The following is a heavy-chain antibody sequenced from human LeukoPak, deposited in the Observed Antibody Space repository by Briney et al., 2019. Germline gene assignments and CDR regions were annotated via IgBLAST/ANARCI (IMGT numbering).Heavy chain of an antibody. V-gene: IGHV4-34*01. CDR1: GGSFSGYY. CDR3: ARLYGSYYENYFDY. J-gene: IGHJ4*02. Sequence: SETLSLTCAVYGGSFSGYYWSWIRQPPGKGLEWIGEINHSGSTNYNPSLKSRVTISVDTSKNQFSLKLSSVTAADTAVYYCARLYGSYYENYFDYWGQGTLVTVSS. D-gene: IGHD1-26*01. CDR2: INHSGST.